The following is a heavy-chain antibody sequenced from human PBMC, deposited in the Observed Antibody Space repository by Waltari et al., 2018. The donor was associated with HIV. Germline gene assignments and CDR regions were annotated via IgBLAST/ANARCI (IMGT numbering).Heavy chain of an antibody. CDR3: AKPAYVPIAARPDYFDY. V-gene: IGHV3-23*01. J-gene: IGHJ4*02. CDR2: ISGSGGST. CDR1: GFTFSSYA. D-gene: IGHD6-6*01. Sequence: EVQLLESGGGLVQPGGSLRLSCAASGFTFSSYAMSWVRQAPGQGLEWVSAISGSGGSTYYADSVKGRFTISRDNSKNTLYLQMNSLRAEDTAVYYCAKPAYVPIAARPDYFDYWGQGTLVTVSS.